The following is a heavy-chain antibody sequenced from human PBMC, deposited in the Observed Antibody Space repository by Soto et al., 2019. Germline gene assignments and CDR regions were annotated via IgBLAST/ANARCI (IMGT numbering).Heavy chain of an antibody. CDR2: IKQDGSEK. CDR1: GFTFSSYW. D-gene: IGHD3-10*01. V-gene: IGHV3-7*01. J-gene: IGHJ4*02. Sequence: EVQLVESGGGLVQPGGSLRLSCAASGFTFSSYWMSWVRQAPGKGLEWVANIKQDGSEKYYVDSVKGRFTISRDNAKNSRDLQMNSLRAEDTAVYYCARLWFGGGPYFDYWGQGTLVTVSS. CDR3: ARLWFGGGPYFDY.